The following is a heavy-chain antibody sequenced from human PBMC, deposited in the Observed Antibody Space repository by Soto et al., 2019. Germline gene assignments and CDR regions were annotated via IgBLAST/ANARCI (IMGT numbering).Heavy chain of an antibody. CDR2: ISAYNGNT. V-gene: IGHV1-18*01. CDR3: AREALLRLYYYYGMDV. J-gene: IGHJ6*02. CDR1: GYTFTSYG. D-gene: IGHD1-26*01. Sequence: QVQLVQSGAEVKKPGASVKVSCKASGYTFTSYGISWVRQAPGQGLEWLGWISAYNGNTNYAQKLQGRVTMTTDTSTSTAYRELRRLRSDDTAVYYCAREALLRLYYYYGMDVWGQGTTVTVSS.